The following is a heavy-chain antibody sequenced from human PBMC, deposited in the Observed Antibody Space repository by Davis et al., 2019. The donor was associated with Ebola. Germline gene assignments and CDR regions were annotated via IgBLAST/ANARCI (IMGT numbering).Heavy chain of an antibody. D-gene: IGHD6-13*01. J-gene: IGHJ6*02. CDR2: INSDGSST. CDR1: GFTFSSYW. CDR3: ARGKRKAAAGTRVGMDV. Sequence: PGGSLRLSCAASGFTFSSYWMHWVRQAPGKGLVWVSRINSDGSSTSYADSVKGRFTISRDNAKNTLYLQMNSLRAEDTAVYYCARGKRKAAAGTRVGMDVWGQGTTVTVSS. V-gene: IGHV3-74*01.